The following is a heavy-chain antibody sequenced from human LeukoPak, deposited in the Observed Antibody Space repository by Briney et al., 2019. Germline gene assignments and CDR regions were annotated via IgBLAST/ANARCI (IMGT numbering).Heavy chain of an antibody. CDR3: ARVVAVAGTYGQYYFDY. CDR1: GGSISSSSYY. D-gene: IGHD6-19*01. CDR2: IYYSGST. V-gene: IGHV4-39*07. J-gene: IGHJ4*02. Sequence: PSETLSLTCTVSGGSISSSSYYWGWIRQPPGKGLEWIGSIYYSGSTYYNPSLKSRVTISVDTSKNQFSLKLSSVTAADTAVYYCARVVAVAGTYGQYYFDYWGQGTLVTVSS.